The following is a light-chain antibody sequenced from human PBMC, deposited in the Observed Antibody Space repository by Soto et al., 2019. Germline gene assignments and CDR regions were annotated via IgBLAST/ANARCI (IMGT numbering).Light chain of an antibody. V-gene: IGLV2-23*01. J-gene: IGLJ1*01. Sequence: QSALTQPASVSGSPGQSITISCTGTSSDVGSYNLVSWYQHHPGKAPELIIYEVSKRPSGVSDRFSGSKSGNTASLTISGLQAEDEADYYCCSYAGKSTLLYVLRTGTKVTVL. CDR1: SSDVGSYNL. CDR2: EVS. CDR3: CSYAGKSTLLYV.